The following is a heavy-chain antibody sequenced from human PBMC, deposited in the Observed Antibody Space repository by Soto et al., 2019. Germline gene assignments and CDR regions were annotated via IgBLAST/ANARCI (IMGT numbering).Heavy chain of an antibody. J-gene: IGHJ3*02. V-gene: IGHV1-69*01. CDR2: IIPIFGTA. CDR3: SREGYSSGSDAFDI. D-gene: IGHD6-19*01. CDR1: GGTFSSYA. Sequence: QVQLVRSGAEVKKPGSSVKVSCKASGGTFSSYAISWVRQAPGQGLEWMGGIIPIFGTANYAQKFQGRVTISADESTSTAYMELSSLRSEDTAVYYCSREGYSSGSDAFDIWGQGTMVTVSS.